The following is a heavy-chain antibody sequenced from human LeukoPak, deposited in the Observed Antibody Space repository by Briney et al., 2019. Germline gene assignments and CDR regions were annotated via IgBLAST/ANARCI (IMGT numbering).Heavy chain of an antibody. Sequence: GGSLRLSCAASGFTFSSYAMSWVRQAPGKGLGWVSAISGSGGSTYYADSVKGRFTISRDNSKNTLYLQMNSLRAEDTAVYYCAKPGSSHDAFDIWGQGTMVTVSS. CDR1: GFTFSSYA. CDR3: AKPGSSHDAFDI. CDR2: ISGSGGST. V-gene: IGHV3-23*01. J-gene: IGHJ3*02.